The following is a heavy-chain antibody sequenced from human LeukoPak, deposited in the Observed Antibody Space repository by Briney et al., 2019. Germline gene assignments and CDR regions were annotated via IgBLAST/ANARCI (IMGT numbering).Heavy chain of an antibody. V-gene: IGHV3-53*01. CDR1: GFTVSSNY. J-gene: IGHJ6*02. CDR2: IYSGGST. Sequence: PGGSLRLSCAASGFTVSSNYMSWVRQAPGKGLEWVSVIYSGGSTYYADSVKGRFTISRDNSKNTLYLQMNSLRAEDTAVYYCARSYGSGSYRRGYYYGMDVWGQGTTVTVSS. D-gene: IGHD3-10*01. CDR3: ARSYGSGSYRRGYYYGMDV.